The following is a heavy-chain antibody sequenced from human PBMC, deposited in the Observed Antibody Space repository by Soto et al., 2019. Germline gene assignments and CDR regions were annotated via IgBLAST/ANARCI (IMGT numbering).Heavy chain of an antibody. CDR1: GGTFSSYA. CDR3: ARGLGPIVVVPAAIPPVYYYYMDV. J-gene: IGHJ6*03. Sequence: SVKVSCKASGGTFSSYAISWVRQAPGQGLEWMGGITPIFGTANYAQKFQGRVTITADESTSTAYMELSSLRSEDTAVYYCARGLGPIVVVPAAIPPVYYYYMDVWGKGTTVTVSS. D-gene: IGHD2-2*01. V-gene: IGHV1-69*13. CDR2: ITPIFGTA.